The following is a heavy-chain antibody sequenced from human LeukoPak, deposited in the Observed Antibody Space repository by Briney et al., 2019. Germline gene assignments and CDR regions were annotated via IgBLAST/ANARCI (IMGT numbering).Heavy chain of an antibody. CDR1: GYTFTGYY. J-gene: IGHJ4*02. V-gene: IGHV1-2*02. CDR2: INPNSGGT. D-gene: IGHD3-10*01. CDR3: ARDLRMGFGELFGY. Sequence: ASVKVSCKASGYTFTGYYMHWVRQAPGQGLEWMGWINPNSGGTNYAQKFQGRVTMTRDTSISTAYMELSRLRSDDTAMYYCARDLRMGFGELFGYWGQGTLVTVSS.